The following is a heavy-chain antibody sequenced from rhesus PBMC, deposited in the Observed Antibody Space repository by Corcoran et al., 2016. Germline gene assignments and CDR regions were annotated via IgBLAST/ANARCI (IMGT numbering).Heavy chain of an antibody. CDR2: IGGRRGST. CDR3: ARESPLVGAKFDY. D-gene: IGHD1-44*02. J-gene: IGHJ4*01. V-gene: IGHV4-127*01. CDR1: GYSISSGYG. Sequence: QVQLQESGPGLVKPSETLSLTCAVSGYSISSGYGWSWIRPPPGKGLEGIGYIGGRRGSTNYNPSLKSRVTMSKDTSKNQFSLKLSSVTAADTAVYYCARESPLVGAKFDYWGQGVLVTVSS.